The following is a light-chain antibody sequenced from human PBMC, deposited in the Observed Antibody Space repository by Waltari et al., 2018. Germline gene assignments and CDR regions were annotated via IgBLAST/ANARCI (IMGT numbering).Light chain of an antibody. Sequence: EIVLTQSPGTLSLSPGESATLSCRASQSVSSSYLAWYQQKPGQAPRLLIYGASSRATGIPDRFSGSGSGTDFTLTISRLEPEDFAVYYCQQYGSSPPNTFGPGTKVDIK. CDR2: GAS. V-gene: IGKV3-20*01. J-gene: IGKJ3*01. CDR3: QQYGSSPPNT. CDR1: QSVSSSY.